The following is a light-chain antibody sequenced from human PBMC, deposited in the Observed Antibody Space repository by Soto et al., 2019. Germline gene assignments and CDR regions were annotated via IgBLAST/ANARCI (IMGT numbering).Light chain of an antibody. V-gene: IGKV3-20*01. CDR1: QSVSSNY. J-gene: IGKJ3*01. CDR2: GAS. Sequence: EIVLTQSPGTLSLSPGERATLSCRASQSVSSNYLAWHQQKPGQAPRLLIYGASSRASGIPDRFSGSGSGTDSPFTISRLGPKDFAGYYCKSYGIPPILTLGLGTKVNI. CDR3: KSYGIPPILT.